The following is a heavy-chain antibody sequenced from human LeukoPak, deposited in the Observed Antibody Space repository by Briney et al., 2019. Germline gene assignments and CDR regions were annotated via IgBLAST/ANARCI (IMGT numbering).Heavy chain of an antibody. CDR3: ASFPPYMVRTDAFDI. Sequence: PGGSLRLSCAASGFTFRRSAMNWVRQAPGKGLEWVSSISRSSAYIYYADSVKGRFTISRDNAKNSLYLQMNSLRAEDTAVYYCASFPPYMVRTDAFDIWGQGTMVTVSS. D-gene: IGHD3-10*01. CDR2: ISRSSAYI. J-gene: IGHJ3*02. V-gene: IGHV3-21*01. CDR1: GFTFRRSA.